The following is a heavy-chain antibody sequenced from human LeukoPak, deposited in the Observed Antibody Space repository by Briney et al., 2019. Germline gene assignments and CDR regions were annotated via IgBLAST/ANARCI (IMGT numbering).Heavy chain of an antibody. V-gene: IGHV4-39*07. CDR1: GGSISTTNSY. D-gene: IGHD3-22*01. CDR3: ARVFTTMKVVVSYDALDI. Sequence: SETLSLTCTVSGGSISTTNSYWGWIRQPPGKGLEWIGNIYYTGGTYYDPSLQSRVTISIDTSNNHFFLKLSSVTAADTAVYCARVFTTMKVVVSYDALDIWGQGTMVTVSS. J-gene: IGHJ3*02. CDR2: IYYTGGT.